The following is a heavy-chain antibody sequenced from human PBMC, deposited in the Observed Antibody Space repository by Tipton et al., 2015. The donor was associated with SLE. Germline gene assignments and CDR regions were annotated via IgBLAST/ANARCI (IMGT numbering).Heavy chain of an antibody. CDR2: IYYSGST. J-gene: IGHJ1*01. D-gene: IGHD4-11*01. Sequence: TLSLTCTVSGGSISSSSYNWGWIRQPPGKGLEWIGSIYYSGSTYYNPSLKSRVTISVDTSKNQFSLKLSSVTAADTAVYYCARCYSNYEYFQHWGQGTLVTVSS. CDR3: ARCYSNYEYFQH. V-gene: IGHV4-39*07. CDR1: GGSISSSSYN.